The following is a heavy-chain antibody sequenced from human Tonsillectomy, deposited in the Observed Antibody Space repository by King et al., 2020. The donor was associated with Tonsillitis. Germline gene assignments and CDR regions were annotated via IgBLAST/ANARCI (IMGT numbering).Heavy chain of an antibody. CDR1: GYNFPSYG. Sequence: QLVQSGAEVKKPGASVKVSCQASGYNFPSYGISWVRQAPGQGLEWMGWISVYNGNTHYTQKLQGRVTMTTDTSTSTAYMELRSLRSDDTAVYYCARVSIVGATSDWYFDLWGRGTVVTVSS. D-gene: IGHD1-26*01. CDR2: ISVYNGNT. J-gene: IGHJ2*01. CDR3: ARVSIVGATSDWYFDL. V-gene: IGHV1-18*01.